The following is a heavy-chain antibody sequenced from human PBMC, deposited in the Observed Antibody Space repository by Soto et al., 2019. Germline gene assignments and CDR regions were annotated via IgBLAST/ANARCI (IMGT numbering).Heavy chain of an antibody. CDR3: AREAPPEDY. V-gene: IGHV1-18*01. J-gene: IGHJ4*02. CDR1: GFTFTSYA. CDR2: ISAYNGNT. Sequence: ASVKVSCKASGFTFTSYAICWVRQAPGQGLEWMGWISAYNGNTNYAQKLQGRVTMTTDTSTSTAYMELRSLRSDDTAVYFCAREAPPEDYWGQGTLVTVSS.